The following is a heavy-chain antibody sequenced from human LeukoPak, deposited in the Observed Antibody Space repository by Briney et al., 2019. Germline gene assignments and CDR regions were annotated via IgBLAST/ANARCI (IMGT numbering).Heavy chain of an antibody. J-gene: IGHJ4*02. CDR3: ARGSPYQH. D-gene: IGHD2-2*01. Sequence: AETLSLTCTVSGGSISSSSYYWGWIRQPPGKGLEWIGSIYYSGSTYYNPSLESRLTISVDTSKNQFSLKLSSVTAADTAVYYCARGSPYQHWGQGTLVTVSS. CDR1: GGSISSSSYY. V-gene: IGHV4-39*01. CDR2: IYYSGST.